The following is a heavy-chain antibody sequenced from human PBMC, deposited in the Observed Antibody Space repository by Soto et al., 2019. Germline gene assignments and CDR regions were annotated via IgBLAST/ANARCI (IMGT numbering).Heavy chain of an antibody. CDR1: GFSLSTSRVG. V-gene: IGHV2-5*02. CDR3: AHRLCDSSCYWDVGFFDF. CDR2: IYWDDDK. J-gene: IGHJ4*02. Sequence: SGPTLVNPTQTLTLTCTFSGFSLSTSRVGVGWIRQPPGKALEWLALIYWDDDKRYSPSLKSRLSVTKDTSNNQVVLTMTDMDPVDSGTYFCAHRLCDSSCYWDVGFFDFWGQGALVTVSS. D-gene: IGHD2-15*01.